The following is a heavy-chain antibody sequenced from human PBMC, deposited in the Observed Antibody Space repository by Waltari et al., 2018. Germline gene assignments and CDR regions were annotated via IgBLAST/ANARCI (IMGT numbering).Heavy chain of an antibody. CDR1: GCSISNEA. Sequence: QVVGSVGGWVQPGGSLRLSCDASGCSISNEAMNWFRQAPGKGLEWVSYISNSGSTMYYADSVKGRFTISRDNAKNSLYLEMNSLRAEDTAIYYCARPSTEYYYYYYYMDVWGKGTTVTVS. CDR2: ISNSGSTM. CDR3: ARPSTEYYYYYYYMDV. V-gene: IGHV3-48*03. J-gene: IGHJ6*03.